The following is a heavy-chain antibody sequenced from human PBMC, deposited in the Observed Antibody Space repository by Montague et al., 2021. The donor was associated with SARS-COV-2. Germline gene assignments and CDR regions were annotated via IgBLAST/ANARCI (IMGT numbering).Heavy chain of an antibody. Sequence: SETLSLTCAVYGGSFSGYYWSWIRQPPGKGLEWIGEINHSGSTNYNPSLKSRVTISVDTSKNQFSLKLSSVTAADTAVYYCAGVRYYGLGTSLGMDVWGQGTTVTVSS. V-gene: IGHV4-34*01. J-gene: IGHJ6*02. D-gene: IGHD3-10*01. CDR2: INHSGST. CDR3: AGVRYYGLGTSLGMDV. CDR1: GGSFSGYY.